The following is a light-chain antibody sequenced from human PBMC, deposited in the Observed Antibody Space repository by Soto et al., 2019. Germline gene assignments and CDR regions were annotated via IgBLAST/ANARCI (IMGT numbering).Light chain of an antibody. CDR3: SSLTGSGTML. V-gene: IGLV2-14*01. CDR1: SRDVGAYNF. J-gene: IGLJ2*01. Sequence: QSALTQPASVSGSPGQSITISCTGTSRDVGAYNFVSWYQQFPGKAPKLMIYEVSNRPSGVSDRFSGSKSGNTASLIISGLQAEDEADYYCSSLTGSGTMLFGGGTKLTVL. CDR2: EVS.